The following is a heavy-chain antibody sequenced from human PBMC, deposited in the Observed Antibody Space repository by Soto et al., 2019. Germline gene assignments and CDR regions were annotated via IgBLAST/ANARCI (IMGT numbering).Heavy chain of an antibody. CDR2: IKHDGTEN. J-gene: IGHJ4*02. Sequence: GGSLRLSCATSGFTFSGDSMTWVRQAPGKGLEWVASIKHDGTENFYLDSVKGRFTISRDNSRNSLYLQMTSLRAEDTAVYYCARARSAWNQWEYYFDYWGKGTLVTVS. CDR3: ARARSAWNQWEYYFDY. CDR1: GFTFSGDS. V-gene: IGHV3-7*05. D-gene: IGHD1-26*01.